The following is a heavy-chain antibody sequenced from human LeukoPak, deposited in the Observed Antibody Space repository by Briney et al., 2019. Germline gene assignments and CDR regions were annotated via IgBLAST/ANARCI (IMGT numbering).Heavy chain of an antibody. CDR1: GGSFSGYY. CDR3: ARGTQFYYYYSYMDV. V-gene: IGHV4-34*01. Sequence: PSETLSLTCAVYGGSFSGYYWTWIRQSPGKGLEWIGEINHGVGTNYNPSLKSRVTIAEDTSENQFSLKLTSVTAADTAVYYCARGTQFYYYYSYMDVWGKGTTVTVSS. J-gene: IGHJ6*03. CDR2: INHGVGT.